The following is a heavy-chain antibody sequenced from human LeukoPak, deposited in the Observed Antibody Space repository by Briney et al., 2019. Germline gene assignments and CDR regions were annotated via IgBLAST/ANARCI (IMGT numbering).Heavy chain of an antibody. V-gene: IGHV3-23*01. D-gene: IGHD2-2*01. Sequence: GGSLRLSCAASGFSISTYWMTWVRQAPGKGPDWVSGISASANSTYYADSVKGRFIISRDNSKNTLYLQMNSLRVDDMAVYYCARGPSCTSTSCYVIGALDIWGLGTTVTVSS. CDR3: ARGPSCTSTSCYVIGALDI. J-gene: IGHJ3*02. CDR1: GFSISTYW. CDR2: ISASANST.